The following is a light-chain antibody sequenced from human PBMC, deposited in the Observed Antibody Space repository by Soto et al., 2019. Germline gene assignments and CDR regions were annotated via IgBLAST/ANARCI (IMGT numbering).Light chain of an antibody. Sequence: DIQMTQSPSSLSASVGDRVTITCRACQGIRNDLSWYQQKPGKAPKRLIFATSSLQSGVPSSFSGSGSGTEFTLTISSLQPEDFATYYCLQHNSYPRTFGQGTKVEIK. CDR3: LQHNSYPRT. V-gene: IGKV1-17*01. CDR1: QGIRND. CDR2: ATS. J-gene: IGKJ1*01.